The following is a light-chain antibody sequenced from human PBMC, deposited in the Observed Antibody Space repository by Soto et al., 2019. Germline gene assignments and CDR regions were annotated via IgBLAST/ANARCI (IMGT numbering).Light chain of an antibody. CDR1: SSDVGSYNY. CDR2: DVS. V-gene: IGLV2-14*01. Sequence: QSVLTQPASVSGSPGQSITISCTGTSSDVGSYNYVSWYQQHPGKAPKVMIYDVSNRPSGVSYRFSGSKSGNTASLTISGLQAEDEADYYFSSYTTSSTYVFGTGTKVTVL. J-gene: IGLJ1*01. CDR3: SSYTTSSTYV.